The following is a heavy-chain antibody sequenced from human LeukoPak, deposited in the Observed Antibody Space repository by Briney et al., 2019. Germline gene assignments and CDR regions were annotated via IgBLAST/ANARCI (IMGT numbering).Heavy chain of an antibody. D-gene: IGHD6-13*01. CDR3: ARGRPTTSISAAGVNWFDP. J-gene: IGHJ5*02. V-gene: IGHV1-69*06. Sequence: GASVKVSCKASGGTFSSYAISWVRQAPGQGLEWMGGIIPIFGTANYVQKFQGRVTITADKSTSTAYLELSSVRSEDPAVYYCARGRPTTSISAAGVNWFDPWGQGTLVTVSS. CDR1: GGTFSSYA. CDR2: IIPIFGTA.